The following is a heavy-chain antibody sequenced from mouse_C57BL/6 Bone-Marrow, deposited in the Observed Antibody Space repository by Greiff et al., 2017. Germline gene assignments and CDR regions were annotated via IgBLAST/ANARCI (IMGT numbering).Heavy chain of an antibody. Sequence: VQVVESGAELVRPGASVTLSCKASGYTFTDYEMHWVKQTPVHGLEWIGAIDPETGGTAYNQKFKGKAILTADKSSSTAYMELRSLTSEDSAVYYWTRGMTTVVAGDYWGQGTTLTVSS. D-gene: IGHD1-1*01. CDR2: IDPETGGT. V-gene: IGHV1-15*01. J-gene: IGHJ2*01. CDR3: TRGMTTVVAGDY. CDR1: GYTFTDYE.